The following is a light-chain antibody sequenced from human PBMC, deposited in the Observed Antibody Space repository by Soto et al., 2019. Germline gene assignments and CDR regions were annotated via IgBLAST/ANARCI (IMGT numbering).Light chain of an antibody. Sequence: QSVLTQPPSVSGAPGQRVTISCTGSSSNIGAGYDVHWYQQLPGTAPKLLIYGNSNRPSGVPDRFSGSKSGTSASLAITGLQAEDEADYYCQSYDSSLSGSYVVFGGWPKLTVL. CDR1: SSNIGAGYD. V-gene: IGLV1-40*01. J-gene: IGLJ2*01. CDR3: QSYDSSLSGSYVV. CDR2: GNS.